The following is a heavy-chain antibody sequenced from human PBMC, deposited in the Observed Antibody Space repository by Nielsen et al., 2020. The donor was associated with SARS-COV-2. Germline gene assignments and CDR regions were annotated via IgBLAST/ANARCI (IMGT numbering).Heavy chain of an antibody. CDR1: GFTFSTYG. J-gene: IGHJ4*02. V-gene: IGHV3-30*03. CDR3: ATKQYYYDSRSFSIDY. Sequence: GGSLRLSCAASGFTFSTYGMHWVRQAPGKGLEWVAVILHDGSNVYYADSVKGRFTVSRDNSKETLYLQMNSLRAEDTAMYFCATKQYYYDSRSFSIDYWGQGTLVTVSS. CDR2: ILHDGSNV. D-gene: IGHD3-10*01.